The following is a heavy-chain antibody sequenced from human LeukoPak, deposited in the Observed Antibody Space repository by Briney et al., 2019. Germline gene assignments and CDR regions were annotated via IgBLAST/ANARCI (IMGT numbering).Heavy chain of an antibody. J-gene: IGHJ6*02. CDR3: ARRYDTYSSSWYSALDYYYYGMDV. CDR2: ISAYNGET. CDR1: GYTFSNFG. Sequence: ASVKVSCKSSGYTFSNFGFTWVRQAPGQGLEWMGWISAYNGETKFAQKLQGRVTMTTDTSASTAYMELRSLRSDDTAVYYCARRYDTYSSSWYSALDYYYYGMDVWGQGTTVTVSS. D-gene: IGHD6-13*01. V-gene: IGHV1-18*01.